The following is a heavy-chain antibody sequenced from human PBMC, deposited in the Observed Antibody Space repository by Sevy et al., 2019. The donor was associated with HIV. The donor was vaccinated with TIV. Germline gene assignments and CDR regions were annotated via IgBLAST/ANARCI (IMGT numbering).Heavy chain of an antibody. J-gene: IGHJ4*02. CDR3: AVVAEGY. CDR2: IYSGDSI. D-gene: IGHD6-13*01. Sequence: GGSLRLSCAASGFTVSSNYMSWVRQAPGKGLEWVSVIYSGDSISYADSVKGRFTISRDNSKNTLYLQMTSLRAGDTAVYYCAVVAEGYWGQGTLVTVSS. V-gene: IGHV3-53*01. CDR1: GFTVSSNY.